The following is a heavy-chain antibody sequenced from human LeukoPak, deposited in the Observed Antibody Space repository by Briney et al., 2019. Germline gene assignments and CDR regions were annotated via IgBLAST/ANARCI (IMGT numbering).Heavy chain of an antibody. CDR2: ISAYNGNT. V-gene: IGHV1-18*01. D-gene: IGHD3-10*01. CDR3: ARDSAMVRGVIISNFDY. J-gene: IGHJ4*02. CDR1: GYTFTSYG. Sequence: ASVKVSCKASGYTFTSYGISWVRQAPGQGLEWTGWISAYNGNTNYAQKLQGRVTMTTDTSTSTAYMELRSLRSDDTAVYYCARDSAMVRGVIISNFDYWGQGTLVTVSS.